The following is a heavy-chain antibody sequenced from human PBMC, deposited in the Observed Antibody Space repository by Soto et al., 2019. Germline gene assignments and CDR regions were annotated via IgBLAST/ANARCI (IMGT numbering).Heavy chain of an antibody. V-gene: IGHV3-11*01. CDR3: ERDHVLMVYAQTPQNGMDV. D-gene: IGHD2-8*01. CDR1: GFTFSDYY. Sequence: PGGSLRLSCAASGFTFSDYYMSWIRQAPGKGLEWVSYISSSGSTIYYADSVKGRFTISRDNAKNSLYLQMNSLRAEDTAVYYCERDHVLMVYAQTPQNGMDVWGQGTTVTVSS. CDR2: ISSSGSTI. J-gene: IGHJ6*02.